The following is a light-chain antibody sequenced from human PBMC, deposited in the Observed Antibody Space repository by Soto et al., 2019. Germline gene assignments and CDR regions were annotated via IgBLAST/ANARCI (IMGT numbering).Light chain of an antibody. Sequence: EIVLTQSPGTLSWSPGERATLSCRASQSVSSNYLAWYQQRPGQAPRLLIFGASYRATGIPDRFSGSGSGTDFTLTISRLEPEDFAVYYCQQYGSSPPNFTFGPGTKVDSK. CDR1: QSVSSNY. V-gene: IGKV3-20*01. CDR3: QQYGSSPPNFT. J-gene: IGKJ3*01. CDR2: GAS.